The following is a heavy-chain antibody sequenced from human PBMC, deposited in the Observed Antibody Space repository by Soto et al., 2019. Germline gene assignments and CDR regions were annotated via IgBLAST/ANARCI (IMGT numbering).Heavy chain of an antibody. Sequence: EVQLVESGGGLVKPGGSLRLSCAASGFTFSSYSMNWVRQAPGKGLEWVSSISSSSSYIYYADSVQGRFTISRDNAKNSLYLQMNSLRAEDTAVYYCARSIPGYSSSWSGMEYFQHWGQGTLVTVSS. CDR2: ISSSSSYI. J-gene: IGHJ1*01. CDR1: GFTFSSYS. V-gene: IGHV3-21*01. D-gene: IGHD6-13*01. CDR3: ARSIPGYSSSWSGMEYFQH.